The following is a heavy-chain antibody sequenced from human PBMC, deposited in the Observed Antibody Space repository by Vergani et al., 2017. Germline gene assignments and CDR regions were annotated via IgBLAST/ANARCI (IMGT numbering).Heavy chain of an antibody. CDR2: IYHSGST. J-gene: IGHJ6*02. D-gene: IGHD6-25*01. CDR1: GYSISSGYY. V-gene: IGHV4-38-2*02. Sequence: QVQLQESGPGLVKPSETLSLTCTVSGYSISSGYYWGWIRHPPGQGLEWIGRIYHSGSTYYNPSLKSRVTISVDTSKNQFSLKLSSVTAADTAVYYCARSPARGGYYHYYGMDVWGQGTTVTVSS. CDR3: ARSPARGGYYHYYGMDV.